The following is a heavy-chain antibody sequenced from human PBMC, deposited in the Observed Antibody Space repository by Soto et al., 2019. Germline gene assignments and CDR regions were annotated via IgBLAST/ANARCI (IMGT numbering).Heavy chain of an antibody. V-gene: IGHV3-74*01. D-gene: IGHD5-18*01. Sequence: EVQLVESGGGLVQPGGSLRLSCAASGFSFSNYWIHWVRQAPGKGLVWVSRIKTDGSSTEYAASVKGRFTISRDNAKNTLYLQMNSLTAEDTAVYYCAKREGNTYGLFHWGQGTLVTVSS. CDR3: AKREGNTYGLFH. J-gene: IGHJ4*02. CDR2: IKTDGSST. CDR1: GFSFSNYW.